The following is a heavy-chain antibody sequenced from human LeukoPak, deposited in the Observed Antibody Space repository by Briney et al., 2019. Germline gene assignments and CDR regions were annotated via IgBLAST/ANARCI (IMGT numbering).Heavy chain of an antibody. CDR2: ISNSGTKI. J-gene: IGHJ3*02. Sequence: PGGSLRLSCAASGFTFRDYYMTWIRQAPGKGLEWVSYISNSGTKIYNADSVKGRFTISRDNAKNSLYLQINSLRAEDTAMYYCARAFNDAFDIWGQGTMVTVSS. CDR1: GFTFRDYY. CDR3: ARAFNDAFDI. V-gene: IGHV3-11*04.